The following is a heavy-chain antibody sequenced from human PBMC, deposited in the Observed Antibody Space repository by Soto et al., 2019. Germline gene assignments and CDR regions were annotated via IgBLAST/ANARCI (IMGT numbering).Heavy chain of an antibody. CDR3: ARGYHYYDSSGYDKWDAFDI. D-gene: IGHD3-22*01. CDR1: GFTFSSYS. V-gene: IGHV3-21*01. J-gene: IGHJ3*02. Sequence: EVQLVESGRGLVKPGGSLRLSCAASGFTFSSYSMNWVRQAPGKGLEWVSSISSSSSYIYYADSVKGRFTISRDNAKNSLYLQMNSLRAEDTAVYYCARGYHYYDSSGYDKWDAFDIWGQGTMVTVSS. CDR2: ISSSSSYI.